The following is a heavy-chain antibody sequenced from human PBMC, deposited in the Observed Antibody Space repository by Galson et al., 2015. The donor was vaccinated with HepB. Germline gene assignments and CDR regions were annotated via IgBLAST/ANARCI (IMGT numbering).Heavy chain of an antibody. V-gene: IGHV1-46*01. CDR2: INPDDGIA. Sequence: SVKVSCKAFGYTFTTSDYIHWVRQAPGERLEWMGIINPDDGIANYTQKFQDRVSMTRDTSTSTVYIEVSSLRSEDTAVYYCARAADQYFDYWGQGTPVTVSS. J-gene: IGHJ4*02. CDR3: ARAADQYFDY. D-gene: IGHD4-11*01. CDR1: GYTFTTSDY.